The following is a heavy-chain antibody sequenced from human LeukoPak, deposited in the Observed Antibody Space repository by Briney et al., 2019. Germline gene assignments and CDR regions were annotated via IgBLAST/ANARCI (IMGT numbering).Heavy chain of an antibody. J-gene: IGHJ1*01. V-gene: IGHV4-34*01. CDR1: GGSFSDYY. CDR2: INHGGST. D-gene: IGHD3-22*01. CDR3: AHSSAYRQH. Sequence: SETLSLTCAVYGGSFSDYYWSAFRQPPGKGLEWIGEINHGGSTNYNPSLKSRVTISVDTSKNQFSLKLTSVTAADTAVYYCAHSSAYRQHWGQGTLVTVSS.